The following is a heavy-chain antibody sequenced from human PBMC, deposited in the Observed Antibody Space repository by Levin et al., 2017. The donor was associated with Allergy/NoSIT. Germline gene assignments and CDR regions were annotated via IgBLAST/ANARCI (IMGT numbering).Heavy chain of an antibody. V-gene: IGHV4-30-2*01. Sequence: PSETLSLTCAVSGGSISSGGYSWSWIRQPPGKGLEWIGYIYHSGSTYYNPSLKSRVTISVDRSKNQFSLKLSSVTAADTAVYYCARVRPVGGAFDIWGQGTMVTVSS. CDR3: ARVRPVGGAFDI. CDR2: IYHSGST. J-gene: IGHJ3*02. CDR1: GGSISSGGYS. D-gene: IGHD3-16*01.